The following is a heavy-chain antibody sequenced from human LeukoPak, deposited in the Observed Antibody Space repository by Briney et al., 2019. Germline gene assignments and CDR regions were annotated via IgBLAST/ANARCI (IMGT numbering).Heavy chain of an antibody. CDR1: GYNFATYW. V-gene: IGHV5-51*01. CDR2: IYPDDSDI. J-gene: IGHJ3*02. Sequence: GESLKISCEGFGYNFATYWIAWVRQMPGKGLEWMGIIYPDDSDIRYSPSFQGQVTIAADKSISTAYLQWISLKASDTAMYYCARRMDVNGLYAFDIWGQGTMVIVSS. CDR3: ARRMDVNGLYAFDI. D-gene: IGHD4/OR15-4a*01.